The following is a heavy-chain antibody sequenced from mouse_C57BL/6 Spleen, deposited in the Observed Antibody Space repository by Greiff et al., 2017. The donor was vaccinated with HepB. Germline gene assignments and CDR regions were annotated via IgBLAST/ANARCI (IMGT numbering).Heavy chain of an antibody. CDR2: IYPGNSDT. V-gene: IGHV1-5*01. CDR3: TRIYYDYDWFAY. CDR1: GYTFTSYW. Sequence: EVKVVESGTVLARPGASVKMSCKTSGYTFTSYWMHWVKQRPGQGLEWIGAIYPGNSDTSYNQKFKGKAKLTAVTSASTAYMELSSLTNEDSAVYYCTRIYYDYDWFAYWGQGTLVTVSA. D-gene: IGHD2-4*01. J-gene: IGHJ3*01.